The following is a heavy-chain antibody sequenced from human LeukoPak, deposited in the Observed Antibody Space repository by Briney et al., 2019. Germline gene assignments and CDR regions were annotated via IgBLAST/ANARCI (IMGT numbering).Heavy chain of an antibody. Sequence: PGGSLRLSCAASGFTFSSYWMHWVRQAPGKGLVWVSRINSDGSSTNYADSVKGRFTISRDNSKNTLYLQMNSLRAEDTAVYYCARAFSVSGSSGYYSDAFDIWGQGTMVTVSS. CDR3: ARAFSVSGSSGYYSDAFDI. V-gene: IGHV3-74*01. CDR2: INSDGSST. D-gene: IGHD3-22*01. CDR1: GFTFSSYW. J-gene: IGHJ3*02.